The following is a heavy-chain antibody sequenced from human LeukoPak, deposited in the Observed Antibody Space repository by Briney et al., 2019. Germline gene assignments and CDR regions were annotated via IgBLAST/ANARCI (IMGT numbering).Heavy chain of an antibody. V-gene: IGHV4-30-4*01. CDR2: IHYSGST. CDR1: GDSISSGDHY. J-gene: IGHJ4*02. Sequence: PSQTLSLTCTVSGDSISSGDHYWSWIRQPPGKCLEWIGYIHYSGSTYYNPSVKSRVIISVAMSKNQFSLSLDSLTAADSAVYYCARAAADTNSWYYFDYWGQGTLVTVSS. D-gene: IGHD2/OR15-2a*01. CDR3: ARAAADTNSWYYFDY.